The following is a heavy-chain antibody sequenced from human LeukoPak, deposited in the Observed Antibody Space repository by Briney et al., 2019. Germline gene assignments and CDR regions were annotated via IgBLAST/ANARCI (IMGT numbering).Heavy chain of an antibody. D-gene: IGHD3-10*01. Sequence: GSLRLSCAASGFTFNSYAMSWVRQAPGKGLEWVSAISGSGDRTFYADSVKGRPTISRDNSKNTLYLQLNTVRAEDTALYYCARGGTNYYYMDVWGNGTTVTVSS. CDR3: ARGGTNYYYMDV. J-gene: IGHJ6*03. CDR1: GFTFNSYA. CDR2: ISGSGDRT. V-gene: IGHV3-23*01.